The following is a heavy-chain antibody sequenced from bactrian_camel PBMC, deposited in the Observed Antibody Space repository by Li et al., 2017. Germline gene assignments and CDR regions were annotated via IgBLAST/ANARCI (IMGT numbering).Heavy chain of an antibody. V-gene: IGHV3S53*01. CDR3: AVGLSCSSPNY. CDR2: IDSDGST. J-gene: IGHJ4*01. CDR1: TYGYSEEF. D-gene: IGHD3*01. Sequence: HVQLVESGGGSVQAGGSLTLSCAASTYGYSEEFMGWFRQGPGEEREGVAAIDSDGSTDYADSVKGRFTISEDVSRKILYLQMDNLRPDDTALYTCAVGLSCSSPNYRGQGTQVTVS.